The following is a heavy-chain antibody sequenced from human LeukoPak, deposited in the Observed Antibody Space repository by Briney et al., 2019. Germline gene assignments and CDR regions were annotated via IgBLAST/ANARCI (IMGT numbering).Heavy chain of an antibody. D-gene: IGHD2-15*01. J-gene: IGHJ4*02. V-gene: IGHV3-7*01. Sequence: GGSLRLSCAASGFTFSNYWMSWVRQAPGKGLEWVAYIKKTGSETYYVDSVKGRFTITRDNARNSVFLQMNSLRAEDTAVYYCAREDGYCSGGNCYSYFDSWGQGTLVTVSS. CDR1: GFTFSNYW. CDR2: IKKTGSET. CDR3: AREDGYCSGGNCYSYFDS.